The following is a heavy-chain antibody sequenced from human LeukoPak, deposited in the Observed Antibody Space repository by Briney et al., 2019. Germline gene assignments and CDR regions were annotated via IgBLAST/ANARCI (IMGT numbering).Heavy chain of an antibody. V-gene: IGHV3-11*04. D-gene: IGHD3-3*01. CDR1: GFTFSDYY. J-gene: IGHJ6*03. CDR3: AKALSGYKPPNYYYYMDV. CDR2: ISSSGSTI. Sequence: PGGSLRLSCAASGFTFSDYYMSWIRQAPGKGLEWVSYISSSGSTIYYADSVKGRFTISRDNSKNTLYLQMNSLRAEDTAMYYCAKALSGYKPPNYYYYMDVWGKGTTVTVSS.